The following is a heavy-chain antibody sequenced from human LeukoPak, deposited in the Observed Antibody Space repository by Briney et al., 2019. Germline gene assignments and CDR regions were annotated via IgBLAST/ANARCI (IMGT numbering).Heavy chain of an antibody. CDR1: GFSFSSYA. CDR3: TSSFDY. CDR2: ISTRGAST. J-gene: IGHJ4*02. V-gene: IGHV3-23*01. Sequence: GGSLRLSCAASGFSFSSYAMSWVRQTPERGLEWVSSISTRGASTYYADSVKGRFTVSRDNSKDTLYLQMNSLTAEDTALYYCTSSFDYWGQGILVTLSS. D-gene: IGHD2-2*01.